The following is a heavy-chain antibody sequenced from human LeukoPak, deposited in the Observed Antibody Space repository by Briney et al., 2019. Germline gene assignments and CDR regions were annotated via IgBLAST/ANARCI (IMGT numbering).Heavy chain of an antibody. Sequence: SETLSLTCTVSGGSISSSSYYWGWIRQPPGKGLEWIGSIYYSGSTYYNPSLKSRVTISVDTSKNQFSLKLSSVTAADTAVYYCASSVGVTAALYYYYMDVWGKGTTVTISS. V-gene: IGHV4-39*01. CDR1: GGSISSSSYY. J-gene: IGHJ6*03. CDR2: IYYSGST. CDR3: ASSVGVTAALYYYYMDV. D-gene: IGHD2-21*02.